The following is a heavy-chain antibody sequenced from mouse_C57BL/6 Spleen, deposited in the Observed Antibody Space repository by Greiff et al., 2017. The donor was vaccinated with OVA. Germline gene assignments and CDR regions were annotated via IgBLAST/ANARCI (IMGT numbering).Heavy chain of an antibody. Sequence: VQLQQSGAELVRPGASVKLSCTASGFNFKGYWMQWVKQRPEQGLEWIGGIDPGNGDTEYASKFQGKATITADTSSNTAYLRLSSLTSEDTAVYYCTPVNSNYMDYWGQGTTLTVSS. D-gene: IGHD2-5*01. CDR1: GFNFKGYW. J-gene: IGHJ2*01. CDR2: IDPGNGDT. CDR3: TPVNSNYMDY. V-gene: IGHV14-4*01.